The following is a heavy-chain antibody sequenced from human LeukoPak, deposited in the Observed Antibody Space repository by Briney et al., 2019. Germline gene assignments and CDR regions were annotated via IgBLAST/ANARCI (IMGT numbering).Heavy chain of an antibody. CDR2: INHSGST. J-gene: IGHJ4*02. V-gene: IGHV4-34*01. CDR3: AIYYYDSSGYYKFDY. Sequence: SETLSLTCAVYGGSFSGYYWSWIRQPPGKGLEWIGEINHSGSTNYNPSLKSRVTISVDKSKNQFSLKLSSVTAADTAVYYCAIYYYDSSGYYKFDYWGQGTLVTVSS. CDR1: GGSFSGYY. D-gene: IGHD3-22*01.